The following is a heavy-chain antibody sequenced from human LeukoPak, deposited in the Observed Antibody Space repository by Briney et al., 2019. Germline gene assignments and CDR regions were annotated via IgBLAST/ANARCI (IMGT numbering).Heavy chain of an antibody. CDR2: ISSSSSYI. CDR3: ARDPSYGDYVLDY. D-gene: IGHD4-17*01. Sequence: PGGSLRLSCAASGFTFSSYSMNWVRQAPGKGLEWVSSISSSSSYIYYADSVKGRFTISRDNAKNSLYLQMNSLRAEDTAVYYCARDPSYGDYVLDYWGQGTLVTVSS. J-gene: IGHJ4*02. V-gene: IGHV3-21*01. CDR1: GFTFSSYS.